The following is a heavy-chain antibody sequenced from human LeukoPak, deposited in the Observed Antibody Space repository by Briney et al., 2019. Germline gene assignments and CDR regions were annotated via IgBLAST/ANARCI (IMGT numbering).Heavy chain of an antibody. V-gene: IGHV4-59*01. CDR1: GGFISNYY. CDR3: ARDGAAVVGTGVDY. J-gene: IGHJ4*02. CDR2: IYPTGSA. D-gene: IGHD6-19*01. Sequence: SETLSLTCTISGGFISNYYWSWIRQPPGQGLEWMGYIYPTGSANYNPSLKSRVTLSIDTSKNQFSLKVRFVTAADTAVYYCARDGAAVVGTGVDYWGQGTPVTVSS.